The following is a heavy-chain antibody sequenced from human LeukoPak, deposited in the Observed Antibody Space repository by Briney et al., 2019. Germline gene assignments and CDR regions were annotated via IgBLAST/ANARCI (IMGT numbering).Heavy chain of an antibody. CDR2: ISYDGSNK. J-gene: IGHJ4*02. CDR3: AKGYTDFDY. CDR1: GFTFSSYG. V-gene: IGHV3-30*18. D-gene: IGHD3-16*02. Sequence: GGSLRLSCAASGFTFSSYGMHWVRQAPGKGLEWVAVISYDGSNKYYADSVKGRFTISRDNSKNTLYLQMSSLRADDTAVYYCAKGYTDFDYWGQGTLVTVSS.